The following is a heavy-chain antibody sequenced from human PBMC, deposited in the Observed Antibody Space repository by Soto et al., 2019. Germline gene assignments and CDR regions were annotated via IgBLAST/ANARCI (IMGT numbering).Heavy chain of an antibody. CDR2: IIPIFGTA. Sequence: QVQLVQSGAEVKKPGSSLKVSCKASGGTFSSYAISWVRQAPGQGLEWLGGIIPIFGTANYAQKFQGRVTITADESTSTAYMELSSLRSEDTAVYYCARAPHGYGGHIPIDYWGQGTLVTVSS. CDR1: GGTFSSYA. J-gene: IGHJ4*02. V-gene: IGHV1-69*01. D-gene: IGHD5-12*01. CDR3: ARAPHGYGGHIPIDY.